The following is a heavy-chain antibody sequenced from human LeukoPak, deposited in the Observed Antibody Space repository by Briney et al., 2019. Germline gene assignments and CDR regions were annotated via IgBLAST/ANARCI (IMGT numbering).Heavy chain of an antibody. Sequence: SQTLSLTCTVSGGSISSGDYYWSWIRQPPGTGLEWIGYIYYSGTTYYNPSLKSRLTISVDTSKNLFSLKLSSVTAADTAVYYCARTDSSGYYGDYWGQGTLVTVSS. CDR3: ARTDSSGYYGDY. CDR2: IYYSGTT. J-gene: IGHJ4*02. D-gene: IGHD3-22*01. V-gene: IGHV4-30-4*01. CDR1: GGSISSGDYY.